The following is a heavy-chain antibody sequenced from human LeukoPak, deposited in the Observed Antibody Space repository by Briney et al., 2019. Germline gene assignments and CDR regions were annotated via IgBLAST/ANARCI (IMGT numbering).Heavy chain of an antibody. CDR1: GFTFSSYA. J-gene: IGHJ4*02. D-gene: IGHD3-10*01. CDR3: AKEDYYGSGSYYPLSDY. CDR2: ISYDGSNK. V-gene: IGHV3-30*18. Sequence: GGSLRLSCAASGFTFSSYAMSWVRQAPGKGLEWVAVISYDGSNKYYADSVKGRFTISRDNSKNTLYLQMNSLRAEDTAVYYCAKEDYYGSGSYYPLSDYWGQGTLVTVSS.